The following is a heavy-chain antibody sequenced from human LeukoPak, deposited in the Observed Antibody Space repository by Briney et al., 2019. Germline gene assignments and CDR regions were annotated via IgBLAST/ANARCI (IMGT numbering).Heavy chain of an antibody. V-gene: IGHV3-21*01. J-gene: IGHJ4*02. CDR1: GFTFSSYS. Sequence: NSGGSLRLSCAASGFTFSSYSMNWVRQAPGKGLEWVSSISSSSSYIYYAGSVKGRFTISRDNAKNSLYLQMNSLRAEDTAVYYCAREYYDSSGYSLWGQGTLVTVSS. CDR2: ISSSSSYI. CDR3: AREYYDSSGYSL. D-gene: IGHD3-22*01.